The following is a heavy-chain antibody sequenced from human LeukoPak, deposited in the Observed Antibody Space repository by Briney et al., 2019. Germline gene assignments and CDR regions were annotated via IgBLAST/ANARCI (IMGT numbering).Heavy chain of an antibody. CDR1: GLTFSSYG. D-gene: IGHD6-13*01. CDR3: AREVAAAGTFDY. J-gene: IGHJ4*02. V-gene: IGHV3-33*01. CDR2: IWYDGSNK. Sequence: GGSLRLSCAASGLTFSSYGMHWVRQAPGKGLEWVAVIWYDGSNKYYADSVRGRFTISRDNSKNTLYLQMNSLRAEDTAVYYCAREVAAAGTFDYWGQGTLVTVSS.